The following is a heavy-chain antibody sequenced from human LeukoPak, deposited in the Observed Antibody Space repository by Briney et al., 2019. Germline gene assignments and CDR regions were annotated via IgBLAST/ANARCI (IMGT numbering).Heavy chain of an antibody. V-gene: IGHV4-4*07. CDR1: GGSISGYY. J-gene: IGHJ4*02. CDR2: IYTSGST. Sequence: PSETLSLTCSVSGGSISGYYWSWIRQPAGKGLEWIGRIYTSGSTNYNPSLKSRVTISVDTSKNQFSLKLSSVTAADTAVYYCAREVVRGAYFDYWGQGTLVTVSS. CDR3: AREVVRGAYFDY. D-gene: IGHD3-10*01.